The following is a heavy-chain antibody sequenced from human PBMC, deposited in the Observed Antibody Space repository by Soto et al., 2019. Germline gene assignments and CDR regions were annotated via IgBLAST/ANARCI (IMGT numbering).Heavy chain of an antibody. CDR3: AKGAWYYDILTGYGYFDY. D-gene: IGHD3-9*01. Sequence: EVQLLESGGGLVQPGGSLRLSCAASGFTFSSYAMSWVRQAPGKGLEWVSGISGSGVSTYYADSVKGRFTISRDNSKNTLCLQMNSLRAEDTAVYYCAKGAWYYDILTGYGYFDYWGQGTLVTVSS. V-gene: IGHV3-23*01. CDR1: GFTFSSYA. CDR2: ISGSGVST. J-gene: IGHJ4*02.